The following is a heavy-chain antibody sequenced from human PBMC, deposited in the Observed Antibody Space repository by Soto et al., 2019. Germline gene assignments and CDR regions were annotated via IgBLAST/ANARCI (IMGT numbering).Heavy chain of an antibody. CDR2: ISGSGGST. CDR3: AKGSSRGYDSSGYYFDY. D-gene: IGHD3-22*01. CDR1: GFTFSSYA. Sequence: GGSLRLSCAASGFTFSSYAMSWVRQAPGKGLEWVSAISGSGGSTYYADSVKGRFTISRDNSKNTLYLQMNSLRAEDTAVYYCAKGSSRGYDSSGYYFDYWGQGPLVPVSS. V-gene: IGHV3-23*01. J-gene: IGHJ4*02.